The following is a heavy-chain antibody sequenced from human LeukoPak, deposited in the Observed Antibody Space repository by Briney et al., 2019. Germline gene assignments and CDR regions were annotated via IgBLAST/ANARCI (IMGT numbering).Heavy chain of an antibody. V-gene: IGHV3-21*01. Sequence: KPGGSLRLSCAASGFTFSSYSMNWVRQAPGKGLEWASSISSSSSYIYYADSVKGRFTISRDNAKNSLYLQMNSLRAEDTAVYYCARADYDSSGYGSDDAFDIWGQGTMVTVSS. CDR1: GFTFSSYS. CDR3: ARADYDSSGYGSDDAFDI. CDR2: ISSSSSYI. D-gene: IGHD3-22*01. J-gene: IGHJ3*02.